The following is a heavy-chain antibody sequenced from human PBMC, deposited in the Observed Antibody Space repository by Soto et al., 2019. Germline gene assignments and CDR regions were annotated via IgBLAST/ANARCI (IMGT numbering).Heavy chain of an antibody. CDR2: MNPNSGNT. V-gene: IGHV1-8*01. CDR1: GYSFTRYV. CDR3: ARGSRPNWFDP. J-gene: IGHJ5*02. Sequence: VKVSRKAAGYSFTRYVVSRVRQATGQGLEWMGWMNPNSGNTGYAQKFQGRVTMTRNTSISTAYMELSSLRSEDTAVYYCARGSRPNWFDPWGQGTLVTVSS.